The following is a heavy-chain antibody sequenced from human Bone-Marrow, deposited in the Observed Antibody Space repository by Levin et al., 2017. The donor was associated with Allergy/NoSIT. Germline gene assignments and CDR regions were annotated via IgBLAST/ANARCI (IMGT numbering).Heavy chain of an antibody. D-gene: IGHD2-15*01. CDR1: GYIFTSYD. CDR2: MNPNSGNT. Sequence: ASVKVSCKASGYIFTSYDINWVRQATGQGLEWMGWMNPNSGNTCYAQKFQGRVTMTRNTSISTAYMELSSLRSEDTAVYDCAIEKRIRLSIRLDPWGQGTLVTVSS. V-gene: IGHV1-8*01. J-gene: IGHJ5*02. CDR3: AIEKRIRLSIRLDP.